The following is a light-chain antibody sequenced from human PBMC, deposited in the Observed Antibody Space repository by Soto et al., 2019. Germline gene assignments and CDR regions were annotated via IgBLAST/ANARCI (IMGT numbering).Light chain of an antibody. CDR2: GAS. CDR1: QSVSSN. CDR3: QQYNNWPQT. J-gene: IGKJ1*01. Sequence: EIVMTQSPATLSVSPGERATLSCRASQSVSSNLAWYQQKPGQARRLLIYGASTRATGISARFSGSGSGTEFTLTISSLQSEDFAVYYCQQYNNWPQTFGQGTKVEIK. V-gene: IGKV3-15*01.